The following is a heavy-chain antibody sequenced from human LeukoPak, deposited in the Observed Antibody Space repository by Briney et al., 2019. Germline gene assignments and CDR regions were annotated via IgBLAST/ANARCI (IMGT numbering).Heavy chain of an antibody. J-gene: IGHJ1*01. Sequence: SVKVSCKASGGTFSSYAINWVRQAPGQGLEWMGRIIPILGIANYAQKFQGRVTITADKSTSTAYMELSSLRSEDTAVYYCARDEGTMGITYFPHWGQGSLVIVSS. CDR2: IIPILGIA. D-gene: IGHD1-26*01. CDR3: ARDEGTMGITYFPH. V-gene: IGHV1-69*04. CDR1: GGTFSSYA.